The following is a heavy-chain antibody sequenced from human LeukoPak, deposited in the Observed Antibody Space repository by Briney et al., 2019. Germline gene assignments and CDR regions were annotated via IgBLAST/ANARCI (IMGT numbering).Heavy chain of an antibody. CDR3: ARGRFPGSGSYYNSFDY. D-gene: IGHD3-10*01. J-gene: IGHJ4*02. CDR1: GYTFTSYV. Sequence: GASVKVSCKTSGYTFTSYVITWVRQAPGQGLEWMGWINVDNGDTNIAQKFQGRVTMTTDTSTSTAYMELRSLRSDDTAVYYCARGRFPGSGSYYNSFDYWGQGTLVTVSS. CDR2: INVDNGDT. V-gene: IGHV1-18*01.